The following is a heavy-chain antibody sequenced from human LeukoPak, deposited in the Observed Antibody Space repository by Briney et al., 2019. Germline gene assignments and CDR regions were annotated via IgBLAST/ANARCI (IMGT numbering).Heavy chain of an antibody. J-gene: IGHJ4*02. D-gene: IGHD2-2*02. CDR1: GFTFSSYS. CDR2: ISSSSSYI. CDR3: ARDWGRNCSSTSCNTSSYYFDY. Sequence: GGSLRLSCAASGFTFSSYSMNWVRQAPGEGMEWVSSISSSSSYIYYADSVKGRFTISRDNAKNSLYLKMNSLRAEDTAVYYCARDWGRNCSSTSCNTSSYYFDYWGQGTLVTVSS. V-gene: IGHV3-21*01.